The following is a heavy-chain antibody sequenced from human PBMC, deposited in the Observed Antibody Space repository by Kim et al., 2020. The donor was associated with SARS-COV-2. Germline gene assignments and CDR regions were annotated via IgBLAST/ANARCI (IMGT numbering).Heavy chain of an antibody. CDR3: ARDTLMDV. Sequence: ASVKVSCKTSGYTFRNFAMHWVRQAPGQRLEWMGWIDAGNGNTKYLDKFQGRVTITRDTFASTGYMELGSLKIEDTAVYYCARDTLMDVWGQGTAVTVSS. CDR1: GYTFRNFA. CDR2: IDAGNGNT. V-gene: IGHV1-3*01. J-gene: IGHJ6*02.